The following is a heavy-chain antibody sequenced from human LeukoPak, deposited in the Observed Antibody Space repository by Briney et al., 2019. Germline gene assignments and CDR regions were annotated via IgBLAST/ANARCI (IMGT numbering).Heavy chain of an antibody. CDR3: ARGSQIGSGSSYYYYYYMDV. CDR2: INHSGST. V-gene: IGHV4-34*01. J-gene: IGHJ6*03. D-gene: IGHD3-10*01. CDR1: GGSFSGYY. Sequence: PSETLSLTCAVYGGSFSGYYWSWIRQPPGKGLEWIGEINHSGSTNYNPSLKSRVTISVDTSKNQFSLKLSSVTAADTAVYYCARGSQIGSGSSYYYYYYMDVWGKGTTVTISS.